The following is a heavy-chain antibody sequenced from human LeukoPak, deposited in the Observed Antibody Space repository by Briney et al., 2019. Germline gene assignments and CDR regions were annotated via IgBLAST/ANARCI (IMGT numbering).Heavy chain of an antibody. V-gene: IGHV1-3*04. J-gene: IGHJ6*02. D-gene: IGHD4-23*01. CDR1: GYTFTDYA. CDR2: INTGNDNT. CDR3: AREIEDYGGDPTDAYYYYGMDV. Sequence: GASVKVSCKASGYTFTDYAMHWVRQAPGQRLEWMGWINTGNDNTKYSQRFQGRISITRDTSAGTVHMELNSLRSEDTAVYYCAREIEDYGGDPTDAYYYYGMDVWGQGTTVTVSS.